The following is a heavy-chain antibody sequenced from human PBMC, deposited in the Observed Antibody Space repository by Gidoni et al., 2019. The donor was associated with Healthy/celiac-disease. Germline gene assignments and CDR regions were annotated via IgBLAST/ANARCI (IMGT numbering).Heavy chain of an antibody. J-gene: IGHJ4*02. D-gene: IGHD5-18*01. CDR1: CYPISSGYY. Sequence: QVQLQESGPGLVKPSETLSLTCTVPCYPISSGYYWGWIRQPPGKGLEWSGSIYHSGSTYYNPSLKSRVTISVDTSKNQFSLKLSSVTAADTAVYYCARDDSYGFGVARYRFDYWGQGTLVTVSS. V-gene: IGHV4-38-2*02. CDR2: IYHSGST. CDR3: ARDDSYGFGVARYRFDY.